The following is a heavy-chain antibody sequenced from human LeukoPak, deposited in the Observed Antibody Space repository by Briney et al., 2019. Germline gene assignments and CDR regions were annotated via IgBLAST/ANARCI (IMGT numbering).Heavy chain of an antibody. D-gene: IGHD2-15*01. J-gene: IGHJ4*02. V-gene: IGHV3-74*01. CDR1: GFTFSPYW. CDR2: IKGDGSSR. Sequence: PGGPLRLSCAASGFTFSPYWMHWVRQVPGKGLVWVSRIKGDGSSRAYADFVKGRFTISRDNAKNTLYLQMNSLRAEDTAVYYCAREFQHTSGFDYWGQGALVTVSS. CDR3: AREFQHTSGFDY.